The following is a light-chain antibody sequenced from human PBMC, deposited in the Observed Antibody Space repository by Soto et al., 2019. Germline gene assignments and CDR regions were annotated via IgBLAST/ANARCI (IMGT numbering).Light chain of an antibody. V-gene: IGLV2-14*01. CDR2: EVT. CDR3: SSYTTSSTRV. CDR1: SSDVGIYNY. Sequence: SALTQPASVSGSPGQSIAISCTGSSSDVGIYNYVSWYQQHPGKVPKLIIYEVTNRPSGVSNRFSGSKSGNTASLTISGLQAEDEADYYCSSYTTSSTRVFGTGTKVTVL. J-gene: IGLJ1*01.